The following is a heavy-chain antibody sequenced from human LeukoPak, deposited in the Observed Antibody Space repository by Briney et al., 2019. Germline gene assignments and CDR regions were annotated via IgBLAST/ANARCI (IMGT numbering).Heavy chain of an antibody. CDR2: IYYSGST. J-gene: IGHJ4*02. CDR3: ARYCSSTSCPTMTTVD. CDR1: GGSISSYY. Sequence: SETLSLTCTVSGGSISSYYWSWIRQPPGKGLEWIGYIYYSGSTNYNPSLKSRVTISVDTSKNQFSLKLSSVTAADTVVYYCARYCSSTSCPTMTTVDWGQGTLVTVSS. D-gene: IGHD2-2*01. V-gene: IGHV4-59*01.